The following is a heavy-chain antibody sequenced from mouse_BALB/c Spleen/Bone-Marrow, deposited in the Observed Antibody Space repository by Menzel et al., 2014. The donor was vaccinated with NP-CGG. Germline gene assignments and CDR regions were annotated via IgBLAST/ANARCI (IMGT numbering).Heavy chain of an antibody. CDR2: ISSGGSYT. CDR3: ARGGGAYYGNYWFAY. J-gene: IGHJ3*01. D-gene: IGHD2-10*01. CDR1: GFTFSSYG. V-gene: IGHV5-6*01. Sequence: EVQLVESGGDLVKPGGSLKLSCAASGFTFSSYGMSWVRQTPDKRLEWVATISSGGSYTYYPDSVKGRFTISRDNAKNTLHLQMSSLKSEDTAMYYCARGGGAYYGNYWFAYWGQGTLVTVSA.